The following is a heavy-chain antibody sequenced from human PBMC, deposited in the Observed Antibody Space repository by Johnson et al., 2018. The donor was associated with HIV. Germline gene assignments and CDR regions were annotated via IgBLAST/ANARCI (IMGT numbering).Heavy chain of an antibody. CDR1: GFSFDDYA. D-gene: IGHD1-1*01. Sequence: VQLVESGGVVVQSGRSLRLSCAASGFSFDDYAMHWVRQAPGKGLEWVSGISCNSGSIGYADSVKGRFTISRNTAKNSLYLQMNSLRAEDTALYYCARVALNVGNDAFDIWGQGTMVTVSS. V-gene: IGHV3-9*01. CDR3: ARVALNVGNDAFDI. CDR2: ISCNSGSI. J-gene: IGHJ3*02.